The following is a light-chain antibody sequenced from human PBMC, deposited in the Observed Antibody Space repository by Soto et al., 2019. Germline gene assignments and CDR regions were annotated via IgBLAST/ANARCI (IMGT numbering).Light chain of an antibody. CDR1: QGISTW. Sequence: DIQMTQSPSSVSASVGDRVTISCRASQGISTWLAWYQQSPGKAPTLLIYTASSLQTGVPSRFSGSGSGTDFSLTISSLQPEDFATYYCQQTDSFPQTFGQGTKVEIK. CDR2: TAS. CDR3: QQTDSFPQT. V-gene: IGKV1-12*01. J-gene: IGKJ1*01.